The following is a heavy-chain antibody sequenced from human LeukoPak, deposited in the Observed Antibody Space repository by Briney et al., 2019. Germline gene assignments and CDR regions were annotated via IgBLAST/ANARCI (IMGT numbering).Heavy chain of an antibody. D-gene: IGHD5-24*01. V-gene: IGHV3-23*01. CDR2: ISPNGVIT. Sequence: ETLSLTCTVSGYSISSGYYWGWVRQAPGKGLEWVSGISPNGVITYYADSVKGRFTISRDNSKGTVYLQMNSLRPEDTAVYYCAKDDAWLQYGNWGRGTLVTVSS. CDR1: GYSISSGYY. J-gene: IGHJ4*02. CDR3: AKDDAWLQYGN.